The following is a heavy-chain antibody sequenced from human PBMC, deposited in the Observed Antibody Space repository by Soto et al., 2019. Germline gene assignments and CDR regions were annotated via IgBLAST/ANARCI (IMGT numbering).Heavy chain of an antibody. D-gene: IGHD3-16*02. J-gene: IGHJ4*02. CDR3: EREAPTFGGVIVGPFDY. CDR1: GFTFSSYA. CDR2: ISYDGSNK. V-gene: IGHV3-30-3*01. Sequence: GGSLRLSCAASGFTFSSYAMHWVRQAPGKGLEWVAVISYDGSNKYYADSVKGRFTISRDNSKNTLYLQMNSLRAEDTAVYYCEREAPTFGGVIVGPFDYWGQGTLVTVSS.